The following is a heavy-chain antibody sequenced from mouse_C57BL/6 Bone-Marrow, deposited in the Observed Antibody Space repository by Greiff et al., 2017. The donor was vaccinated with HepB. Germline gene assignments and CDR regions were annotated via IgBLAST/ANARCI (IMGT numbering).Heavy chain of an antibody. Sequence: EVQGVESVAELVRPGASVKLSCTASGFNIKNTYMHWVKQRPEQGLEWIGRIDPANGNTKYDPKFQGKATITADTSSNTAYLQLSSLASEDTALYYCARLDGYYGFAYWGQGTLVTVSA. CDR3: ARLDGYYGFAY. D-gene: IGHD2-3*01. CDR2: IDPANGNT. J-gene: IGHJ3*01. V-gene: IGHV14-3*01. CDR1: GFNIKNTY.